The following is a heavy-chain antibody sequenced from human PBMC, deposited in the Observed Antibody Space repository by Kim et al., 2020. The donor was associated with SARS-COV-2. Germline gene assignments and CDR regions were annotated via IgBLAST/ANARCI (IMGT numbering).Heavy chain of an antibody. Sequence: SETLSLTCTVSGGSISSSSYYWGWIRQSPGKGLEWIGSIYYSGSTYYNPSLKSRVTISVDTSKNQFSLKLSSATAADTAVYYCVRHPKMAVRGLIIPHYGMDVWGQGTTVTVSS. CDR1: GGSISSSSYY. CDR3: VRHPKMAVRGLIIPHYGMDV. J-gene: IGHJ6*02. V-gene: IGHV4-39*01. CDR2: IYYSGST. D-gene: IGHD3-10*01.